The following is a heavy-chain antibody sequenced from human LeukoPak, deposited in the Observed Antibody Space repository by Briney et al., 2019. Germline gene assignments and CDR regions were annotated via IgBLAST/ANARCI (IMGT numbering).Heavy chain of an antibody. D-gene: IGHD3-22*01. CDR3: ASPTYSHDSSGYLGVYYLDY. J-gene: IGHJ4*02. Sequence: GGSLRLSCAVSGFTFSSFAMHWVRQAPGKGPDWVAVISHDGSNKFFADSVKGRFTISRDNSKNVLYLQMNSLRAEDTAVYYCASPTYSHDSSGYLGVYYLDYWGQGTLVTVSS. CDR2: ISHDGSNK. CDR1: GFTFSSFA. V-gene: IGHV3-30-3*01.